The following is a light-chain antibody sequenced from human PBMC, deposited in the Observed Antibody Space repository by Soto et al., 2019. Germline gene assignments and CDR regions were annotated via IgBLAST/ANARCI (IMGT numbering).Light chain of an antibody. V-gene: IGLV2-14*01. CDR1: SNDVGGYDY. Sequence: QSALTQPASVSGSPGQSITISCSGTSNDVGGYDYVSWYQQHPGKAHKLVIYEVTNRPSWVSNRFSGSKSGNTASLTISGLQPEDEADYYCNSYTSSSTLVFGGGTKLTVL. CDR3: NSYTSSSTLV. J-gene: IGLJ2*01. CDR2: EVT.